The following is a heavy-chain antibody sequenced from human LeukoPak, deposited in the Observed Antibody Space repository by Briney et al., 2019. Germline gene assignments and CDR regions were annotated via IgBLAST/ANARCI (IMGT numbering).Heavy chain of an antibody. CDR3: AKLYYYDSSGYPRSPVDY. CDR1: GFTFDDYA. Sequence: GRSLRLSCAASGFTFDDYAMHWVRQAPGKGLEWVSGISWNSGSIGYADSVKGRFTISRDNSKNTLYLQMNSLRAEDTAVYYRAKLYYYDSSGYPRSPVDYWGQGTLVTVSS. J-gene: IGHJ4*02. CDR2: ISWNSGSI. V-gene: IGHV3-9*01. D-gene: IGHD3-22*01.